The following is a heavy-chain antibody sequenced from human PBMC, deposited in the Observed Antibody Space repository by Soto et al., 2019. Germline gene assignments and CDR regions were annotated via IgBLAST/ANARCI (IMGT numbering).Heavy chain of an antibody. J-gene: IGHJ6*02. CDR2: IIPIFGTA. D-gene: IGHD6-6*01. CDR3: ARSGGRREAARPYYYYGMDV. V-gene: IGHV1-69*12. Sequence: QVQLVQSGAEVKKPGSSVKVSCKASGGTFSSYAISWVRQAPGQGLEWMGGIIPIFGTANYAQKFQGRVTITADESTSTAYRELSSLRSEDTAVYYCARSGGRREAARPYYYYGMDVWGQGTTVTVSS. CDR1: GGTFSSYA.